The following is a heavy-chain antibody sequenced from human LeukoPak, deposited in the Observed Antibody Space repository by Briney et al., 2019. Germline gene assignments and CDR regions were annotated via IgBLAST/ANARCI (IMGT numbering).Heavy chain of an antibody. V-gene: IGHV3-48*02. CDR3: ARDGGQTASVFDD. Sequence: GGSLRLSCAASGFTFSAYSMNWVRQAPGKGLEWVSYISASSATIYYADSVKGRFTISRDNAKNSLDLQMNSLRDEDAAVYYCARDGGQTASVFDDWGQGTLVTVSS. J-gene: IGHJ4*02. CDR1: GFTFSAYS. D-gene: IGHD2-21*02. CDR2: ISASSATI.